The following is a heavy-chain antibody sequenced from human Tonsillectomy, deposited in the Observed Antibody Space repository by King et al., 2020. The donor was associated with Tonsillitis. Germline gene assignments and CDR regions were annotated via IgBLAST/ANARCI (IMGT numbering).Heavy chain of an antibody. CDR3: ASIEYDFWSGYPA. V-gene: IGHV3-64*01. Sequence: QLVQSGGGLVQPGGSLRLSCAASGFTFSNYAMHWVRQAPGKGLEYVSAISSNGGSTYYANSVKGRFTISRDNSKNTLYLQMGSRRAEDMAVYYCASIEYDFWSGYPAWGQGTLVTVSS. CDR2: ISSNGGST. J-gene: IGHJ5*02. D-gene: IGHD3-3*01. CDR1: GFTFSNYA.